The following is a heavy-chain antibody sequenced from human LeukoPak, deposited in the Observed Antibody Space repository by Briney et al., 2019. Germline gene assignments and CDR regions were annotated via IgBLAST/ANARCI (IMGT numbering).Heavy chain of an antibody. J-gene: IGHJ4*02. CDR3: ARVAVLLWFGEFQYYFDY. CDR2: ISAYNGNT. CDR1: GYIFRSYG. Sequence: GASVKVSCKASGYIFRSYGISWVRQAPGQGLEWMGWISAYNGNTNYAQNLQDRVTMTTDTFTSTAYMELRSLRSDDTAVYYCARVAVLLWFGEFQYYFDYWGQGTLVTVSS. D-gene: IGHD3-10*01. V-gene: IGHV1-18*01.